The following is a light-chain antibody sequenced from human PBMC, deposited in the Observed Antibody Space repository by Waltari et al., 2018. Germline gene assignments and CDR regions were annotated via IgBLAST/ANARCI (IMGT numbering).Light chain of an antibody. CDR1: QSITGY. Sequence: DIQMTQSPSSLSASVGDRVTITCRASQSITGYLNWYQQKPGKAPKLLIYDASSLQSGVPSRFSGSGSGTDFTLTISSLQPEDFATYYCQQSYSSLLTFGGGTKVEIK. V-gene: IGKV1-39*01. J-gene: IGKJ4*01. CDR2: DAS. CDR3: QQSYSSLLT.